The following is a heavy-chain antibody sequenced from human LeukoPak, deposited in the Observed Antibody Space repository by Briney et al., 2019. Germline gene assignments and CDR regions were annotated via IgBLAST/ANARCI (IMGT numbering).Heavy chain of an antibody. D-gene: IGHD3-22*01. CDR2: IYSGGSGGTT. CDR1: GFTVSSNF. Sequence: GGSLRLSCAASGFTVSSNFMSWVRQAPGRGLEWVSIIYSGGSGGTTYYADSVKGRFTISRDNSKNTLYLQMNSLRAEDTAVYYCAKEKKYYYDSSGYPGYDYWGQGTLVTVSS. J-gene: IGHJ4*02. V-gene: IGHV3-66*03. CDR3: AKEKKYYYDSSGYPGYDY.